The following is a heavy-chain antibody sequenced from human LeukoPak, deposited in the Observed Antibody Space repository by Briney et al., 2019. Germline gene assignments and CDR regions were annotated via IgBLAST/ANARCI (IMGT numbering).Heavy chain of an antibody. Sequence: SETVSLTCAVYGGSFSGYYWSWIRQPPGKGLEWIGEINHSGSTNYNPSLKSRVTISVDTSKNQFSLKLSSVTAADTAVYYCARGPGYSSSWYVYWGQGTLVTVSS. CDR3: ARGPGYSSSWYVY. D-gene: IGHD6-13*01. V-gene: IGHV4-34*01. CDR1: GGSFSGYY. J-gene: IGHJ4*02. CDR2: INHSGST.